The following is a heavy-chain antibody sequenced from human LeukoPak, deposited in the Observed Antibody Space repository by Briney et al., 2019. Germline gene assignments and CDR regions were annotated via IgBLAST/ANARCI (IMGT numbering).Heavy chain of an antibody. D-gene: IGHD3-22*01. CDR3: ARGPTYYYDSSGYYYFTD. CDR2: INHSGST. Sequence: SETLSLTCAVYGGSFSGYYWSWIRQPPGKGLEWIGEINHSGSTNYNPSLKSRVTISVDTSKNQFSLKLSSVTAADTAVYYCARGPTYYYDSSGYYYFTDWGQGTLVTVSS. V-gene: IGHV4-34*01. J-gene: IGHJ4*02. CDR1: GGSFSGYY.